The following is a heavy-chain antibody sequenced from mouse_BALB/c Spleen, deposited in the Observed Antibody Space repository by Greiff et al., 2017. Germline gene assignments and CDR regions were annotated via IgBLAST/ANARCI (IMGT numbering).Heavy chain of an antibody. CDR1: GYTFTSYW. Sequence: QVQLQQSGAELAKPGASVKMSCKASGYTFTSYWMHWVKQRPGQGLEWIGYINPSTGYTEYNQKFKDKATLTADKSSSTAYMQLSSLTSEDSAVYYCARYLASSTGAYWGQGTLVTVSA. CDR3: ARYLASSTGAY. D-gene: IGHD5-1*01. V-gene: IGHV1-7*01. J-gene: IGHJ3*01. CDR2: INPSTGYT.